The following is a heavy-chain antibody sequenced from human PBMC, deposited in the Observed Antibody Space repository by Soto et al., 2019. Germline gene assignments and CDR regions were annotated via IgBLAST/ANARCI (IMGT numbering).Heavy chain of an antibody. CDR1: GFTFSSYS. CDR2: ISSSSSYI. J-gene: IGHJ4*02. Sequence: GGSLRLSCAASGFTFSSYSMNWVRQAPGKGLEWVSSISSSSSYIYYADSVKGRFTISRDNAKNSLYLQMSSLRAEDTAVYYCASIAAAASTNFDYWGQGTLVTVSS. V-gene: IGHV3-21*01. CDR3: ASIAAAASTNFDY. D-gene: IGHD6-13*01.